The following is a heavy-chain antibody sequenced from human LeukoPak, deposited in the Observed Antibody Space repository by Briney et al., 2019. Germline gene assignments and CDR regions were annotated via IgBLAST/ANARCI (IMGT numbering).Heavy chain of an antibody. J-gene: IGHJ5*02. V-gene: IGHV4-30-4*08. CDR3: ARVGDIVVVPAAIPFDP. CDR2: IYYSGST. Sequence: SQTLSLTCTVSGGSISSGDYYWSWTRQPPGKGLEWVGYIYYSGSTYYNPSLKSRVTISVDTSKNQFSLKLSSVTAADTAVYYCARVGDIVVVPAAIPFDPWGQGTLVTVSS. D-gene: IGHD2-2*01. CDR1: GGSISSGDYY.